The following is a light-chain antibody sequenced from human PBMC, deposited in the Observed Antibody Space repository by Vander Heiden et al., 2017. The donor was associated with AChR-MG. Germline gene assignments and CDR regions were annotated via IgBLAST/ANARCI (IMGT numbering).Light chain of an antibody. V-gene: IGLV3-21*04. CDR2: YDD. Sequence: SYVLTHSPSVSVAPGKTARLTRWGNNTGNKSVIRYQQKPGQAPVLVIFYDDNRPSGIPERFSGSNSGNTATLTISRVEAEDGADYYCQVWDGISDHWVFGGGTKLTVL. CDR3: QVWDGISDHWV. J-gene: IGLJ3*02. CDR1: NTGNKS.